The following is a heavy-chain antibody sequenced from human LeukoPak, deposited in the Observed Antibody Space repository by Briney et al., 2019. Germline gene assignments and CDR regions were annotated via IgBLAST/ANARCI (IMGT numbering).Heavy chain of an antibody. CDR2: ISYDGSNK. CDR1: GFTFSSYA. D-gene: IGHD3-10*01. V-gene: IGHV3-30*04. J-gene: IGHJ6*04. Sequence: GRSLRLSCAASGFTFSSYAMHWVRQAPGKGLEWVAVISYDGSNKYYADSVKGRFTISRDNSKNTLYLQMNSLRAEDTAVYYCARDPGAITMVRGVGYYYYSMDVWGKGTTVTVSS. CDR3: ARDPGAITMVRGVGYYYYSMDV.